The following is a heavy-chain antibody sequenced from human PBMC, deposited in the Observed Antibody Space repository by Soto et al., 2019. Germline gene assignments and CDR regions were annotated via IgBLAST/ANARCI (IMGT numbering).Heavy chain of an antibody. J-gene: IGHJ4*02. Sequence: QVQLVESGGGVVQPGRSLRLSCAASGFTFRSYGMHWVRQAPGKGLEWVAVIWYDGSNKYYADSVKGRFTISRDNSKNTLYLQMNSLRADDTAVYYCARERKSGYFDYWGQGTLVTVSS. CDR2: IWYDGSNK. CDR3: ARERKSGYFDY. CDR1: GFTFRSYG. D-gene: IGHD3-3*01. V-gene: IGHV3-33*01.